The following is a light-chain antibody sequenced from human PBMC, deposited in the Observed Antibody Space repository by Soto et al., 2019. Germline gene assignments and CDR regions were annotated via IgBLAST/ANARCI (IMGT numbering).Light chain of an antibody. J-gene: IGKJ1*01. CDR1: QSVSTN. CDR3: QQYHYWPPRA. V-gene: IGKV3-15*01. Sequence: EVVVTQSPDTLSVSPGESATLFCRTSQSVSTNLAWYHQGPGQAPRLLISRAVTRATGVSPRFTGRGFGTEFTLTISNLQSEDLGVYYCQQYHYWPPRAFGQGTRVDIK. CDR2: RAV.